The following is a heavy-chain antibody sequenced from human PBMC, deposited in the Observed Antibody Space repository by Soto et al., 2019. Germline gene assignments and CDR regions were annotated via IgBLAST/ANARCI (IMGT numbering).Heavy chain of an antibody. J-gene: IGHJ4*02. Sequence: QVQLVESGGGVVQPGRSLRLSCAASGFTFSSYAMHWVRQAPGKGLEWVAVISYDGSNKYYADSVKGRFTISRDNSKNTLYLQMNSLRAEDTAVYYCARVSGHIVVGTAIAPFDYWGQGTLVTVSS. CDR3: ARVSGHIVVGTAIAPFDY. D-gene: IGHD2-21*02. CDR1: GFTFSSYA. V-gene: IGHV3-30-3*01. CDR2: ISYDGSNK.